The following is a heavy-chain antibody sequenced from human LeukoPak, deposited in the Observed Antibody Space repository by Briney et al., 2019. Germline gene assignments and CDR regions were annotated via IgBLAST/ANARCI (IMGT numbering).Heavy chain of an antibody. CDR2: ISYDGSNK. Sequence: PGRSLRLSCAASRFTFSSYAMHWVRQAPGQGLEWVAVISYDGSNKYYADSVKGRFTISRDNSKNTLYLQMNSLRAEDTAVYYCARDFGSSGWYGIDYWGQGTLVTVSS. CDR3: ARDFGSSGWYGIDY. V-gene: IGHV3-30*04. J-gene: IGHJ4*02. CDR1: RFTFSSYA. D-gene: IGHD6-19*01.